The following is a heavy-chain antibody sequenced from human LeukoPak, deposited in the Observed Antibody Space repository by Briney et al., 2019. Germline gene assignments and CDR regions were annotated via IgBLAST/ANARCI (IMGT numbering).Heavy chain of an antibody. CDR3: ARTLTTQGGFDI. V-gene: IGHV2-70*04. J-gene: IGHJ3*02. Sequence: SGPTLVNPTQTLTLTCTFSGFSLSTSGMRVSWIRQPPGKALEWLARIDWDDDKFYSTSLKTRLTISKDTSKNQVVLTMTTMDPVDTATYYCARTLTTQGGFDIWGQGTMVTVSS. D-gene: IGHD2-15*01. CDR2: IDWDDDK. CDR1: GFSLSTSGMR.